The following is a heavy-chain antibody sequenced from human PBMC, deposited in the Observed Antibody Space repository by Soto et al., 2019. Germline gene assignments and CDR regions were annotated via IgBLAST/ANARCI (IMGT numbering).Heavy chain of an antibody. J-gene: IGHJ6*02. D-gene: IGHD2-15*01. V-gene: IGHV5-10-1*01. CDR2: IDPSDSYT. Sequence: PGESLKISCKGSGYSFTSYWISWVRQMPGKGLEWMGRIDPSDSYTNYSPSFQGHVTISADKSISTAYLQWSSLEASDTAMYYCARLSKVVVAVYGMDVWGQGTTVTVSS. CDR3: ARLSKVVVAVYGMDV. CDR1: GYSFTSYW.